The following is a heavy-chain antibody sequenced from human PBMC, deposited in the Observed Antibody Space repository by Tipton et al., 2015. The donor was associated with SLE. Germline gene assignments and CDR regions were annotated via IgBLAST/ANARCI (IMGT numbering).Heavy chain of an antibody. Sequence: SLRLSCAASGFTFSNAWMSWVRQAPGKGLEWVGLIKSKTDGGTTDYAAPVKGRFTISRDDSKNTLYLQMNSLKTEDTAVYYCTTDGTSAIAATYWGQGTLVTVSS. J-gene: IGHJ4*02. CDR3: TTDGTSAIAATY. CDR1: GFTFSNAW. CDR2: IKSKTDGGTT. V-gene: IGHV3-15*01. D-gene: IGHD6-13*01.